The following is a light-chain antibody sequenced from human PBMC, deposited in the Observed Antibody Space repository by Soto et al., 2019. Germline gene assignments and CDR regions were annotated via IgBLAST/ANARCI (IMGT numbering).Light chain of an antibody. CDR3: QQFNSYPIT. Sequence: AIQLTQSPSSLSASVGDRVTITCRARQGISSALAWYQQKPGKAPKLLIYDASCLESGVPSRFSGSGSGTDLTLTLSSLQPEDFAPYYWQQFNSYPITCGQGTRLEIK. CDR2: DAS. J-gene: IGKJ5*01. CDR1: QGISSA. V-gene: IGKV1-13*02.